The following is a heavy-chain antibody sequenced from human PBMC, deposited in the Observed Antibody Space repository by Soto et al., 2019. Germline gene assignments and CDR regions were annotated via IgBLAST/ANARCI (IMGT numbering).Heavy chain of an antibody. CDR3: ARALYVSKNYFKPHAY. D-gene: IGHD3-10*01. V-gene: IGHV5-51*01. J-gene: IGHJ4*02. Sequence: GESLKISCKGSGFSFTDYWIAWVRQMPGKGLEWMGIIYPDDSDTRYSPSFQGQVTISADKSISTAYLQWSSLEASDTAIYYCARALYVSKNYFKPHAYWGQGTLVTVS. CDR1: GFSFTDYW. CDR2: IYPDDSDT.